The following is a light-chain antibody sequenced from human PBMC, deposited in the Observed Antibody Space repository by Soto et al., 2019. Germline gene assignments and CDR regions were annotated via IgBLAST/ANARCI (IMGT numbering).Light chain of an antibody. J-gene: IGKJ2*01. Sequence: EIVLTQSPGTLSLSPGERATLSCRASQSVSSSYLAWYQQKPGQAPRLLIYGASSRATCIPDRFSGSGSGTDFTLTISRLEPEDVAVYYCQQYGSSTYTFGQGTKLEMK. V-gene: IGKV3-20*01. CDR2: GAS. CDR3: QQYGSSTYT. CDR1: QSVSSSY.